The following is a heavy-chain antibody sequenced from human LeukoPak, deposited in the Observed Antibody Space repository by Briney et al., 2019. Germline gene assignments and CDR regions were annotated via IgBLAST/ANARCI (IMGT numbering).Heavy chain of an antibody. Sequence: GGSLRLSCAASGLTFSSYSMNWVRQAPGKGLEWVSSISSSSYIYYAVSVKGRFTISRDNAKNSLYLQMNSLRAEDTALYYCAKDIWYYDSSGYFDYWGQGTLVTVSS. CDR3: AKDIWYYDSSGYFDY. D-gene: IGHD3-22*01. J-gene: IGHJ4*02. CDR1: GLTFSSYS. V-gene: IGHV3-21*04. CDR2: ISSSSYI.